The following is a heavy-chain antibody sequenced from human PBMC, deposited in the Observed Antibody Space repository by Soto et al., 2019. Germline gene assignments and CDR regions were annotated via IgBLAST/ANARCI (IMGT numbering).Heavy chain of an antibody. Sequence: QVQLVQSGAEVKKPGASVKVSCKASGYIFTNYDINWVRQATGQGLEYLGWINPKSGNTGYVQKFKARVTMTRNTSINTAYMELNSLRSEDTAVYDCAGGIKSGDYYRWFEPWVQGTLVTVS. J-gene: IGHJ5*02. CDR3: AGGIKSGDYYRWFEP. V-gene: IGHV1-8*01. D-gene: IGHD4-17*01. CDR1: GYIFTNYD. CDR2: INPKSGNT.